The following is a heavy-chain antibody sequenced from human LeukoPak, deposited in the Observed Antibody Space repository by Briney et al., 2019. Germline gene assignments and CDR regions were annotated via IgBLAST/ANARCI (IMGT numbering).Heavy chain of an antibody. J-gene: IGHJ4*02. CDR2: IIPIFGTT. D-gene: IGHD6-13*01. Sequence: SVKVSCKASGGTFSSYAISWVRQAPGQGLEWMGGIIPIFGTTNYARKFQGRVTITTDESTSTAYIDLSSLRSEDTAIYYCARRPIVYSSSWYEDLWGQGTLVTVSS. CDR3: ARRPIVYSSSWYEDL. V-gene: IGHV1-69*05. CDR1: GGTFSSYA.